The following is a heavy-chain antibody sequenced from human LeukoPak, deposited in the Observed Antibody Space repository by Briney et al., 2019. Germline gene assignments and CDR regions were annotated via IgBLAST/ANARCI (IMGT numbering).Heavy chain of an antibody. V-gene: IGHV4-59*01. J-gene: IGHJ4*02. CDR3: ARGGDLLFGKYYFDY. Sequence: PSETLSLTCTVSGGSISSYYWSWIRQPPGKGLEWIGYIYYTGSTNYNPSLKNRVTISVDTSKNQFSLKLSSVTAADTAVYYCARGGDLLFGKYYFDYWGQGTLVTVSS. CDR2: IYYTGST. D-gene: IGHD2-21*01. CDR1: GGSISSYY.